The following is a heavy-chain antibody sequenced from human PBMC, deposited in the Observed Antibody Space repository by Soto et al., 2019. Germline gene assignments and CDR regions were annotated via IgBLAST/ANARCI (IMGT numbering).Heavy chain of an antibody. CDR2: IKSKTDGGTT. D-gene: IGHD3-3*01. CDR1: GFTFSNAW. J-gene: IGHJ6*02. Sequence: GGSLRLSCAASGFTFSNAWMSWVRQAPGKGLEWVGRIKSKTDGGTTDYAAPVKGRFTISRDDSKNTLYLQMNSLKTEDTAVYYCTTDPYYDFWSGSSYYYGMDVWGQGTTVTVSS. CDR3: TTDPYYDFWSGSSYYYGMDV. V-gene: IGHV3-15*01.